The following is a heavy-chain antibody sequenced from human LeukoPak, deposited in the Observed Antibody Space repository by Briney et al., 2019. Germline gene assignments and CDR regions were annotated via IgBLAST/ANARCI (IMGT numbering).Heavy chain of an antibody. CDR3: ARVTSGTGFDY. D-gene: IGHD1-14*01. CDR1: GGSFSGYY. V-gene: IGHV4-34*01. CDR2: INHSGST. Sequence: RPSETLSLTCAVYGGSFSGYYWSWIRQPPGKGLEWIGEINHSGSTNYNPSLKSRVTISVDTSKNQFSLKLSSMTAADTAVYYCARVTSGTGFDYWGQGTLVTVSS. J-gene: IGHJ4*02.